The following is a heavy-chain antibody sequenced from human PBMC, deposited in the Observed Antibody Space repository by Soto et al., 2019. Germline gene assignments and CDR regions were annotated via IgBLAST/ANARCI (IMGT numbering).Heavy chain of an antibody. D-gene: IGHD2-2*01. CDR3: AKECSIVVVPAALDNGFDP. Sequence: PGGSLRLSCAASGFTFSSYGMHWVRQAPGKGLEWVAVISYDGSNKYYADSVKGRFTISRDNSKNTLYLQMNSLRAEDTAVYYCAKECSIVVVPAALDNGFDPWGQGT. J-gene: IGHJ5*02. V-gene: IGHV3-30*18. CDR2: ISYDGSNK. CDR1: GFTFSSYG.